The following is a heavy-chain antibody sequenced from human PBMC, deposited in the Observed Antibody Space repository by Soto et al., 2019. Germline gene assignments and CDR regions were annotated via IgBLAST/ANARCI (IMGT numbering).Heavy chain of an antibody. CDR2: IKSKTDGGTT. J-gene: IGHJ4*02. CDR1: GFTLSDHY. V-gene: IGHV3-15*01. D-gene: IGHD6-6*01. CDR3: TTDGGVWQLVGGFDY. Sequence: EVQLVESGGGLVQPGGSLRLSCAASGFTLSDHYMDWVRQAPGKGLEWVGRIKSKTDGGTTDYAAPVKGRFTISRDDSKNTLYLQMNSLKTEDTAVYYCTTDGGVWQLVGGFDYWGQGTLVTVSS.